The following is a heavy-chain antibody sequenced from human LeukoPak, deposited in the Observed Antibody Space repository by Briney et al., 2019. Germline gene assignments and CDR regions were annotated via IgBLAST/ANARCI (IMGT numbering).Heavy chain of an antibody. D-gene: IGHD2-2*01. V-gene: IGHV4-59*11. CDR1: GSSITGHY. CDR3: ARELGCSSTRCYSDNWFDP. J-gene: IGHJ5*02. CDR2: LYYSGTT. Sequence: SSDTLSLTCTVSGSSITGHYWRWIRQSRGKGLEGIGYLYYSGTTSYNPSRKSRDTISVDTSKNQLSLKLSSVTAADTAMYYCARELGCSSTRCYSDNWFDPWGQGTLVTVSP.